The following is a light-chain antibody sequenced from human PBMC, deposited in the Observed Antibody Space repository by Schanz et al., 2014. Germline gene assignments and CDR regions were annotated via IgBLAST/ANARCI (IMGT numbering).Light chain of an antibody. CDR3: QHCTDTVT. CDR2: DTS. CDR1: QSVSSN. V-gene: IGKV3-11*01. Sequence: EIVLTQSPGTLSLSPGERATLSCRASQSVSSNLAWYRQKPGQPPRLLIFDTSNRATGIPARFRGSASGTDFTLTISSLEXXXXXVYYCQHCTDTVTFGXXXNLQIK. J-gene: IGKJ2*01.